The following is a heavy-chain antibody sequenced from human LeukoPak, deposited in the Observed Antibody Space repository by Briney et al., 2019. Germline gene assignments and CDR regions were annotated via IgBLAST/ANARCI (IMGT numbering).Heavy chain of an antibody. V-gene: IGHV4-38-2*02. J-gene: IGHJ4*02. CDR2: IYHSGST. D-gene: IGHD2-2*01. Sequence: SETLSLTCTVSGYSISSGYYWGWIRQPPGKGLEWIGSIYHSGSTYYNPSLKSRVTISVDTSKNQFSLKLSSVTAADTAVYYCAREGHRVHIVVVPAAMGPDYWGQGTLVTVSS. CDR3: AREGHRVHIVVVPAAMGPDY. CDR1: GYSISSGYY.